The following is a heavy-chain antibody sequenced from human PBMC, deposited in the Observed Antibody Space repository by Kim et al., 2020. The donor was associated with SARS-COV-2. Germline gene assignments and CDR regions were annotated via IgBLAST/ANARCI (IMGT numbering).Heavy chain of an antibody. D-gene: IGHD5-18*01. Sequence: GGSLRLSCAASGFTFSGYAMHWVRQAPGKGPEWVALMSDDGRDKNYADSVKGRFTISRDNSKNTLFLLMDRLRREDTAVYFCVSGYSYGYYGVGPLFEYWGQGTQVTVSS. CDR2: MSDDGRDK. CDR1: GFTFSGYA. CDR3: VSGYSYGYYGVGPLFEY. J-gene: IGHJ4*02. V-gene: IGHV3-30*11.